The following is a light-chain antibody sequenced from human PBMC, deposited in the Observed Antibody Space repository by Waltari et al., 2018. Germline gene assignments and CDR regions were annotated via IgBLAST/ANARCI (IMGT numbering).Light chain of an antibody. CDR2: ASS. CDR1: QSISTY. J-gene: IGKJ3*01. V-gene: IGKV1-39*01. Sequence: DIQMTQSPSSLSVSVGDRVTITCRASQSISTYLHWYQQKPGKAPKLLVYASSNFQTGVSSRFSGSGSGTDFTLTISSLEPEDFATYYCQQTYGSPPTFGPGTKVDI. CDR3: QQTYGSPPT.